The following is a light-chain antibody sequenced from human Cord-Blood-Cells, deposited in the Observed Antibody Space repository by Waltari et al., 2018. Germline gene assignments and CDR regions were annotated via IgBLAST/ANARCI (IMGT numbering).Light chain of an antibody. CDR1: QSISST. CDR2: AAS. V-gene: IGKV1-39*01. CDR3: QQSYSTPYT. J-gene: IGKJ2*01. Sequence: DIQMTQSPSSLSPSVGDRVTITCRASQSISSTLNWYQQKPGKAPKLLIDAASSLQSGVPSRFSGSGSGTDFTLTISSLQPEDFATYYCQQSYSTPYTFGQGTKLEIK.